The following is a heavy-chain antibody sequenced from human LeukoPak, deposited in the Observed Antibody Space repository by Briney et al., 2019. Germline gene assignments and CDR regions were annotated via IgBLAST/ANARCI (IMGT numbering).Heavy chain of an antibody. Sequence: ASVKVSCKASGYTFTSYGISWVRQAPGQGLEWMGWISAYNGNTNYAQKFQGRVTMATDTSTSTAYMELRSLRSDDTAVYYCARDSHRTTSYYDYVWGSYRYLFDYWGQGTLVTVSS. CDR3: ARDSHRTTSYYDYVWGSYRYLFDY. D-gene: IGHD3-16*02. CDR2: ISAYNGNT. CDR1: GYTFTSYG. J-gene: IGHJ4*02. V-gene: IGHV1-18*01.